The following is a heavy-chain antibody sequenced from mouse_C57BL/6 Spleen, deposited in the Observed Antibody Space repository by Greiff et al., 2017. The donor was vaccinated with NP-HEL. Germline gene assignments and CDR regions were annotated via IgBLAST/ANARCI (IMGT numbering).Heavy chain of an antibody. Sequence: VKLMESGAELARPGASVKLSCKASGYTFTSYGISWVKQRTGQGLEWIGEIYPRSGNTYYNEKFKGKATLTADKSSSTAYMELRSLTSEDSAVYFCARSLYYGSRPSYWYFDVWGTGTTVTVSS. CDR2: IYPRSGNT. CDR3: ARSLYYGSRPSYWYFDV. V-gene: IGHV1-81*01. CDR1: GYTFTSYG. J-gene: IGHJ1*03. D-gene: IGHD1-1*01.